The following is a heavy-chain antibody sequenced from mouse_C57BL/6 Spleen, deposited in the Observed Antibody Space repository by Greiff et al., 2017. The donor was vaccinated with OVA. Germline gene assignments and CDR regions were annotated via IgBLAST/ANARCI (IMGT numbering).Heavy chain of an antibody. CDR2: IDPSDSET. V-gene: IGHV1-52*01. Sequence: QVQLQQPGAELVRPGSSVKLSCKASGYTFTSYWMHWVKQRPIQGLEWIGNIDPSDSETHYTQKFKDKATWTVDKSSSTDYMQLSSLTSEDSAVYYCARRDNSSSYWYFDVWGTGTTVTVSS. J-gene: IGHJ1*03. CDR1: GYTFTSYW. D-gene: IGHD1-1*01. CDR3: ARRDNSSSYWYFDV.